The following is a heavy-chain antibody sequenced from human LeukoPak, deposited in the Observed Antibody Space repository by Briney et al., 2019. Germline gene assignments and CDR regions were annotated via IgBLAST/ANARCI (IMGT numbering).Heavy chain of an antibody. CDR3: RSGHLYYDFWSGYSPDAFDI. D-gene: IGHD3-3*01. CDR2: ISSSGSTI. Sequence: GGSLRLSCAASGFTFSDYYMSWIRQAPGKGLEWVSYISSSGSTIYYADSVKGRFTISRDNAKNSLYLQMNSLRAEDTAVYYCRSGHLYYDFWSGYSPDAFDIWGQGTVVTVSS. J-gene: IGHJ3*02. V-gene: IGHV3-11*04. CDR1: GFTFSDYY.